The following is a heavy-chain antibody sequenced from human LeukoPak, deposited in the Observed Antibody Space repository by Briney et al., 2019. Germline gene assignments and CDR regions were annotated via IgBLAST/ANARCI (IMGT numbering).Heavy chain of an antibody. V-gene: IGHV1-69*13. CDR3: AREAPDFWSGYSWFDY. CDR1: GGTFSSYA. J-gene: IGHJ4*02. CDR2: IIPIFGTA. D-gene: IGHD3-3*01. Sequence: ASVKVSCKASGGTFSSYAISWVRQAPGQGLEWMGGIIPIFGTANYAQKFQGRVTITADESTSTAYMELSSLRSEDTAVYYCAREAPDFWSGYSWFDYWGQGTLVTVSS.